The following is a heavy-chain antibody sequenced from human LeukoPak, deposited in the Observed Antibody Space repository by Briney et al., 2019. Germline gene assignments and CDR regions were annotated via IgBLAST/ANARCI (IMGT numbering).Heavy chain of an antibody. CDR1: GFTFSSYA. V-gene: IGHV3-30*04. CDR3: ARDYGSGSPDY. D-gene: IGHD3-10*01. J-gene: IGHJ4*02. Sequence: GGSLRLSCAASGFTFSSYAMHWVRQAPGKGLEWVAVISYDGSNKYYADSAKGRFTISRDNSKNTLYLQMNSLRAEDTAVYYCARDYGSGSPDYWGQGTLVTVSS. CDR2: ISYDGSNK.